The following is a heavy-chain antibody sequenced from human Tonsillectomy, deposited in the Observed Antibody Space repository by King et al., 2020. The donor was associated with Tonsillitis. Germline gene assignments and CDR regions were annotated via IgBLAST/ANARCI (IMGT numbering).Heavy chain of an antibody. V-gene: IGHV4-59*01. CDR1: GGSISRYY. CDR2: IYYSGST. CDR3: ARGGRDSGSPGRVDY. Sequence: QLQESGPGLGKPSETLSLTCTVSGGSISRYYWNWIRQPPGKELEWIGDIYYSGSTNYNPSLKRRVTISVDTSQNQFSLKLTAVTAADTAGYYCARGGRDSGSPGRVDYWGQGTLVTVSS. J-gene: IGHJ4*02. D-gene: IGHD1-26*01.